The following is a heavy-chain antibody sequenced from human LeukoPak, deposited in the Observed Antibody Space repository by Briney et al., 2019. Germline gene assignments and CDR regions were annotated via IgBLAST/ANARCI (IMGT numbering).Heavy chain of an antibody. Sequence: ASVKVSCKASGYTFTDYYIHWVRQAPGHGLEWMGWIDPNTGGTNFAQKFQGRVTMTRDTSITTAYMELSRLRLDDTAVYYCARPRAFSYGQMYYFDYWGQGALVTVSS. J-gene: IGHJ4*02. V-gene: IGHV1-2*02. CDR2: IDPNTGGT. CDR3: ARPRAFSYGQMYYFDY. D-gene: IGHD5-18*01. CDR1: GYTFTDYY.